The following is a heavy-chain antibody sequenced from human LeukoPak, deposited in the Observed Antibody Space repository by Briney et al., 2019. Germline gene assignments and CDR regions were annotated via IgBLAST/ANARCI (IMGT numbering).Heavy chain of an antibody. J-gene: IGHJ4*02. D-gene: IGHD5-18*01. V-gene: IGHV1-2*02. CDR3: ATSSGYSHTWGASDY. CDR1: GYTFTKYY. CDR2: MNPNSGGT. Sequence: ASVKVSCKTSGYTFTKYYMHWVRQAPGQGLEWMGWMNPNSGGTNYTQKFQGRVTMTRDTSINTAYMELSRLKSDDTAVYCCATSSGYSHTWGASDYWGQGALVTVSS.